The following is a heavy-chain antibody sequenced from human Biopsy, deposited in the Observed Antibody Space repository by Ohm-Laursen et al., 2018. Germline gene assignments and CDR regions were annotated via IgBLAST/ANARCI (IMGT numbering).Heavy chain of an antibody. V-gene: IGHV4-59*07. D-gene: IGHD1-26*01. CDR3: ARVGVGAPSIDYFDS. Sequence: SDTLSLTCTVSGGSIYNFFWSWIRRPPGKGLEWIGYIYYSGSINYNPSLKSRVTISVDRSKNHFSLELSSVTAADTAVYYCARVGVGAPSIDYFDSWGQGALVTVSS. CDR1: GGSIYNFF. CDR2: IYYSGSI. J-gene: IGHJ4*02.